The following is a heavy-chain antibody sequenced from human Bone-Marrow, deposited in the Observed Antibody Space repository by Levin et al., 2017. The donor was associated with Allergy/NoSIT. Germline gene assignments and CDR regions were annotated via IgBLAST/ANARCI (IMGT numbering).Heavy chain of an antibody. CDR2: ISYDGSNE. Sequence: GESLKISCAASGFTFSNYNIHWVRQVPGKGLAWVAFISYDGSNEYYAESVKGQFFISRDNSRNTVYLQMNSLRPEDTAVFYCARETTSRYDDLTGYYWGNAFDIWGQGTVVTVSS. J-gene: IGHJ3*02. CDR3: ARETTSRYDDLTGYYWGNAFDI. CDR1: GFTFSNYN. D-gene: IGHD3-9*01. V-gene: IGHV3-30-3*01.